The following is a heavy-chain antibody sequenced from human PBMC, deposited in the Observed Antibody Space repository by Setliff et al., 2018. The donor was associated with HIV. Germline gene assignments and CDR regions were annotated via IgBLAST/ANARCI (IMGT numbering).Heavy chain of an antibody. D-gene: IGHD3-22*01. CDR1: GGSISGYY. V-gene: IGHV4-4*09. J-gene: IGHJ3*02. CDR2: IYSSGST. Sequence: KPSETLSLTCTVSGGSISGYYWSWIRQSPGKGLEWIGYIYSSGSTNFNPSLTSRVTLSIDTSKNQFSLNLTSMTAADTAVYFCVRHGYYYDFIDIWGQGTVVTVSS. CDR3: VRHGYYYDFIDI.